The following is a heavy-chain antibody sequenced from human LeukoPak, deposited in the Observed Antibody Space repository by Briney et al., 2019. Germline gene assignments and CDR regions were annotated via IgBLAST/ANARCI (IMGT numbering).Heavy chain of an antibody. Sequence: SQTLSLTCTVSGGSISSGGYYWSWIRRHPGKGLEWIGYIYYSGSTYYNPSLKSRVTISVDTSKNQFSLKLSSVTAADTAVYYCARGGVAGDFDYWGQGTLVTVSS. CDR2: IYYSGST. J-gene: IGHJ4*02. CDR3: ARGGVAGDFDY. V-gene: IGHV4-31*03. CDR1: GGSISSGGYY. D-gene: IGHD6-19*01.